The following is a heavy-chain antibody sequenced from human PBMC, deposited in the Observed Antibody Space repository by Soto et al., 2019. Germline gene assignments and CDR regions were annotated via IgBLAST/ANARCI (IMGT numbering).Heavy chain of an antibody. J-gene: IGHJ6*03. Sequence: VRQAPGKGLEWVSAIGGSGGSTYYADSVKGRFTISRDNSKNTLYLQMNSLRAEDTAVYYCAKAKNYYYYYMDVWGKGTTVTVSS. CDR3: AKAKNYYYYYMDV. CDR2: IGGSGGST. V-gene: IGHV3-23*01.